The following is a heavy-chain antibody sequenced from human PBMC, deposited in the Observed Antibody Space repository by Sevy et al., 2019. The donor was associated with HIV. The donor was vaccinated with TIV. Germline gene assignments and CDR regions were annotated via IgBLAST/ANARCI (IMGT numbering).Heavy chain of an antibody. CDR1: GGTFSNYG. Sequence: ASVKVSCKASGGTFSNYGFHWVRQAPGQGLEWMGGIIPIFGTPNYAQQFQGRVTITADGSTSTAYMELSSLTSDYTAVYDCATSGTTGSTYHFDFWGPGTLVTVSS. D-gene: IGHD1-1*01. CDR2: IIPIFGTP. J-gene: IGHJ4*02. CDR3: ATSGTTGSTYHFDF. V-gene: IGHV1-69*13.